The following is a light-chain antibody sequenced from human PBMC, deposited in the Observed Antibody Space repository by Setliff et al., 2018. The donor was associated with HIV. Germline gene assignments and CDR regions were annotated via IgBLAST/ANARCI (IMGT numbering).Light chain of an antibody. CDR1: NIGSYS. J-gene: IGLJ2*01. Sequence: SYELTQPPSVSVAPGKTARMTCGGNNIGSYSVHWYQQKPGQAPVLVVFDDSERPSGIPERFSGSNSGNTATLTISRVEAGDEADYYCQVWDSSSDHSGVFGGGTKVTVL. CDR3: QVWDSSSDHSGV. V-gene: IGLV3-21*03. CDR2: DDS.